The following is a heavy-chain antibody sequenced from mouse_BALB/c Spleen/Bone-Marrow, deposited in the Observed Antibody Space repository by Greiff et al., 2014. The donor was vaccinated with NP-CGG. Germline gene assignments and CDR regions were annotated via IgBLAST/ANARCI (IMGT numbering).Heavy chain of an antibody. D-gene: IGHD1-1*01. J-gene: IGHJ3*01. V-gene: IGHV14-3*02. CDR2: IDPGSGNT. Sequence: EVQLQQSGAELVKPGASVKLSCTASGFNIKDTYMHWVKQRPEQGLEWIGRIDPGSGNTKFDPKFQGKATIASDTSSNTAYLQLSSLTSEDTAVYYCAAYYYVSSYGFAYWGQGTLVTVSA. CDR3: AAYYYVSSYGFAY. CDR1: GFNIKDTY.